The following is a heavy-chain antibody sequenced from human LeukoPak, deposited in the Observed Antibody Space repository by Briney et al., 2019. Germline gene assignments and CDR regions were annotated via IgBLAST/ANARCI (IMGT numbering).Heavy chain of an antibody. J-gene: IGHJ6*02. CDR3: AREGLAYCGGDCFGPYYYYGMDV. CDR2: IYSGGST. Sequence: GGSLRLSCAASGFTVSSNYMSWVRQAPGKGLEWVSVIYSGGSTHYADSVKGRFTISRDNSKNTLYLQMNSLRAEDTAVYYCAREGLAYCGGDCFGPYYYYGMDVWGQGTTVTVSS. CDR1: GFTVSSNY. V-gene: IGHV3-66*01. D-gene: IGHD2-21*02.